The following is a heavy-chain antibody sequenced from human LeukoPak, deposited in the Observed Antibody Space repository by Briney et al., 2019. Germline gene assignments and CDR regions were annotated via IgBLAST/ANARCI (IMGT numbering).Heavy chain of an antibody. Sequence: PGGSLRLSCAASGFTFSRYAMHWVRQAPGKGLEWVAVVSSDGSNKYYADSVKGRFTISRDNSKNTLYLQMNSLRAEDTAVYYCARGYDSSGYYFDYWGQGTLVTVSS. D-gene: IGHD3-22*01. CDR3: ARGYDSSGYYFDY. CDR1: GFTFSRYA. J-gene: IGHJ4*02. V-gene: IGHV3-30*04. CDR2: VSSDGSNK.